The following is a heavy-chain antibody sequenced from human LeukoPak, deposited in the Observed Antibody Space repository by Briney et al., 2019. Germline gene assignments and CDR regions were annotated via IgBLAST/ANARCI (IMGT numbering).Heavy chain of an antibody. CDR2: IGAAGDT. J-gene: IGHJ4*02. CDR1: GFTFSSYD. V-gene: IGHV3-13*04. Sequence: GRSLRLSCAASGFTFSSYDMHWVRQSTGKRLEWVSAIGAAGDTYYPGSVKGRFTISRDNAKNSLYLQMNSLRAGDTAVYYCARAGYSGGWYAQDYWGQGTLVTVSS. D-gene: IGHD6-19*01. CDR3: ARAGYSGGWYAQDY.